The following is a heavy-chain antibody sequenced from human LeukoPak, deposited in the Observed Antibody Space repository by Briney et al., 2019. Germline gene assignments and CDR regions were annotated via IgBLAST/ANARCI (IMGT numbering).Heavy chain of an antibody. D-gene: IGHD3-22*01. V-gene: IGHV1-18*01. CDR2: ISAYNGNT. CDR3: ARDVYYYDSSPYYYFDF. J-gene: IGHJ4*02. Sequence: ASVNVSCKASGYTFTNHGISWVRQAPGQGLEWMGWISAYNGNTNYAQKLQGRVTMTTDTTTSTAYMDLRSLRSDDTAVYYCARDVYYYDSSPYYYFDFWGQGTLVAVSS. CDR1: GYTFTNHG.